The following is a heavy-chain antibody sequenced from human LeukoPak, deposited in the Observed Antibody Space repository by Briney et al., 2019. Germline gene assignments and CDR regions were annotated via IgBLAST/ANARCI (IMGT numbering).Heavy chain of an antibody. J-gene: IGHJ6*03. D-gene: IGHD3-16*02. CDR1: GFTFSSYS. Sequence: GGSLRLSCAASGFTFSSYSMNWVRQAPGKGLEWVSSISSSSSYIYYADSGKGRFTIYRDNAKNSLYLQMNRLRAEDTAVYYCARRGLMITFGGVIVSGNYYYMDVWGKGPTVTISS. V-gene: IGHV3-21*01. CDR3: ARRGLMITFGGVIVSGNYYYMDV. CDR2: ISSSSSYI.